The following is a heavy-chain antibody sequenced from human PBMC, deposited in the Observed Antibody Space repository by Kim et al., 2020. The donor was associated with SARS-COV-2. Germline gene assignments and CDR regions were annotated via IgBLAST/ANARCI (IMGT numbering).Heavy chain of an antibody. D-gene: IGHD3-22*01. CDR2: IKSKTDGGTT. CDR1: GFTFSNAW. CDR3: TTDRYYDSSGYDY. J-gene: IGHJ4*02. V-gene: IGHV3-15*01. Sequence: GGSLRLSCAASGFTFSNAWMSWVRQAPGKGLEWVGRIKSKTDGGTTDYAAPVKGRFTTSRDDSKNTLYLQMNSLKTEDTAVYYCTTDRYYDSSGYDYWGQGTLVTVSS.